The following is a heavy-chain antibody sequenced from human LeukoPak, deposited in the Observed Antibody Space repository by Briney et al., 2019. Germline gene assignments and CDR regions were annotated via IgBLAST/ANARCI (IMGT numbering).Heavy chain of an antibody. D-gene: IGHD6-13*01. V-gene: IGHV4-31*03. CDR2: IYYSGST. J-gene: IGHJ4*02. CDR3: ARVNIPAAGFGFDY. Sequence: PSQTLSLTCTVSGGSISSGASYWTWIRQHPGKGLEWIGYIYYSGSTYYNPSLKSRVTISVDTSKNQFSLKLSSVTAPDTALYYCARVNIPAAGFGFDYWGQGTLVTVSS. CDR1: GGSISSGASY.